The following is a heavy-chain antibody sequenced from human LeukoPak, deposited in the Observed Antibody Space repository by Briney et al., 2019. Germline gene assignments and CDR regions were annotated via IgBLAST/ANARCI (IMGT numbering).Heavy chain of an antibody. CDR3: ARGYCSGGSCYSVENWFDP. V-gene: IGHV1-2*06. Sequence: ASVKVSFKASGYPFTKYYMFWVRQAPGQGLEWMGRINPSSGGTDYAQKFQGRVTMTRDTSISTAYMELSRLRSDDTAMYYCARGYCSGGSCYSVENWFDPWGQGTLVTVSS. J-gene: IGHJ5*02. CDR1: GYPFTKYY. CDR2: INPSSGGT. D-gene: IGHD2-15*01.